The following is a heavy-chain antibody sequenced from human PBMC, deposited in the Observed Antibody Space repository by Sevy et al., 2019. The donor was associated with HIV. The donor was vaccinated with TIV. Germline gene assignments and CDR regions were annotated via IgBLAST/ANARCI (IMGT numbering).Heavy chain of an antibody. D-gene: IGHD3-22*01. CDR2: IIPIFGTA. J-gene: IGHJ4*02. CDR3: AREVQTPYYYDSSGYYRLYYFDY. Sequence: ASVKVSCKASGGTFSSYAISWVRQAPGQGLEWMGGIIPIFGTANYAQKFQGRVTITADESTSTAYMELRSPRSEDTAVYYCAREVQTPYYYDSSGYYRLYYFDYWGQGTLVTVSS. V-gene: IGHV1-69*13. CDR1: GGTFSSYA.